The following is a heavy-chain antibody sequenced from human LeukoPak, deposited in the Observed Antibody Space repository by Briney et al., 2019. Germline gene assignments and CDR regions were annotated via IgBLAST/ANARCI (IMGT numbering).Heavy chain of an antibody. Sequence: GGSLRLSCAASGFPFSTYTMHWVRQAPGKGLEWVSLISYDGSYKSYADSLKGRFTISRDNSKNTLYLQMNSLRAEDTAVFYCARDSRFASIYWGLGTLVTVSS. V-gene: IGHV3-30*04. J-gene: IGHJ4*02. CDR3: ARDSRFASIY. D-gene: IGHD3-10*01. CDR1: GFPFSTYT. CDR2: ISYDGSYK.